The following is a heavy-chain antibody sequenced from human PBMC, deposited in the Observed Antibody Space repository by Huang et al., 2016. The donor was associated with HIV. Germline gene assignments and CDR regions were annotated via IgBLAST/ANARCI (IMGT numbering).Heavy chain of an antibody. CDR2: ISYDAKTK. CDR3: AKGGSAAAVLDF. D-gene: IGHD6-13*01. J-gene: IGHJ4*02. Sequence: QVQLVESGGGVVQPGRSLRISCAASGFTFSSYGMHWGRQAAGKGLEWVAVISYDAKTKYYADSVKGRFSISRDNSKTTVYLQLNSLRLEDTAVYYCAKGGSAAAVLDFWGQGTLVTVSS. CDR1: GFTFSSYG. V-gene: IGHV3-30*18.